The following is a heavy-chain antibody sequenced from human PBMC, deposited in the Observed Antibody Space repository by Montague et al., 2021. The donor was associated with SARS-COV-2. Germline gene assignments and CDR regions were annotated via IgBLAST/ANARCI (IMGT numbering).Heavy chain of an antibody. CDR3: ARQGSDYCSSTSCYGADHTFDF. D-gene: IGHD2-2*01. J-gene: IGHJ3*01. V-gene: IGHV4-59*01. CDR1: GGSISSYY. Sequence: SETLSLTCTVSGGSISSYYYSWIRQPPGKGLEWIGYIYYIGSSNYNPSLKSRVTVSIDTSKNQFSLKLSSVTAADSAVYYCARQGSDYCSSTSCYGADHTFDFWGQGTMVTVSS. CDR2: IYYIGSS.